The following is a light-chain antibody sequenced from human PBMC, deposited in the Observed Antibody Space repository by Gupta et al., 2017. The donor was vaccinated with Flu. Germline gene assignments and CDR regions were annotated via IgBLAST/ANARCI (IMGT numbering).Light chain of an antibody. J-gene: IGKJ4*01. CDR3: QQTYSTPLT. Sequence: DIQMTQSPSSLSASVAHRVTITCRASQTIGNYLNWYQQKPGKAPKLLIYAASSLQSGVSSRFTGSGSGTDFTLTITNLQPEDFATYSCQQTYSTPLTFGGGTKVAIK. V-gene: IGKV1-39*01. CDR1: QTIGNY. CDR2: AAS.